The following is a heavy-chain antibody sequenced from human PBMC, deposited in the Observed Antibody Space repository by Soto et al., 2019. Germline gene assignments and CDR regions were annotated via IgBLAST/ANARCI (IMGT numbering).Heavy chain of an antibody. CDR2: INHSGST. CDR1: GGSFSDFY. Sequence: SETLSITCAVFGGSFSDFYWSWIRQSPGKGLEWIGEINHSGSTNYNPSLKSRVTISVDTSKSQFSLKLSSVSAADTAVYYCARGHESNSWSTWFDPWGQGTLVTVSS. D-gene: IGHD6-13*01. V-gene: IGHV4-34*01. J-gene: IGHJ5*02. CDR3: ARGHESNSWSTWFDP.